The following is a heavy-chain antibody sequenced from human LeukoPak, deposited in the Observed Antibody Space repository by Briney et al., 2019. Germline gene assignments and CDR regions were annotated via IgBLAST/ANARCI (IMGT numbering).Heavy chain of an antibody. CDR1: GFTFSSYS. CDR2: ISGSGGST. CDR3: AKRRGLVVPAAIVDY. J-gene: IGHJ4*02. V-gene: IGHV3-23*01. D-gene: IGHD2-2*01. Sequence: GGSLRLSCAASGFTFSSYSMNWVRQAPGKGLEWVSAISGSGGSTYYADSVKGRFTISRDNSKNTLYLQMNSLRAEDTAVYYCAKRRGLVVPAAIVDYWGQGTLVTVSS.